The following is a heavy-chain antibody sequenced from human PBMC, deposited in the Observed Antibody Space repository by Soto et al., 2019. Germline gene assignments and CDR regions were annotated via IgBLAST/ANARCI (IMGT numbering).Heavy chain of an antibody. V-gene: IGHV4-31*03. J-gene: IGHJ4*02. CDR1: GGSISSGGYF. Sequence: QVKLQESGPGLVKPSQTLSLTCTVSGGSISSGGYFWSWIRQPPGKGLEWIGNIFYSGTTYYNPSLHRRVTISVDTSKNQFSLKLSSVTAADTAVYFCARVVLYWCQGTLVTVSS. CDR2: IFYSGTT. D-gene: IGHD6-13*01. CDR3: ARVVLY.